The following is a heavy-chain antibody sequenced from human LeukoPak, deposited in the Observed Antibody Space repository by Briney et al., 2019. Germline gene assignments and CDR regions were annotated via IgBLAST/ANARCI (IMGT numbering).Heavy chain of an antibody. CDR2: INAGNGNT. V-gene: IGHV1-3*01. J-gene: IGHJ3*02. CDR1: GYTFTSYA. CDR3: ARDGDYVLLWFGEAPYAFDI. D-gene: IGHD3-10*01. Sequence: ASVKVSCKASGYTFTSYAMHWVRQAPGQRLEWMGWINAGNGNTKYSQKFQGRVTITRDTSASTAYMELRSLRSDDTAVYYCARDGDYVLLWFGEAPYAFDIWGQGTMVTVSS.